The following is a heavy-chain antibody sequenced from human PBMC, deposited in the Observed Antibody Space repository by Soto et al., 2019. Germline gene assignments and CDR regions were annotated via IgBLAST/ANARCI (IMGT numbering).Heavy chain of an antibody. V-gene: IGHV3-30*18. D-gene: IGHD6-6*01. J-gene: IGHJ6*02. CDR1: GFTFSSYG. CDR2: ISYDGSNK. Sequence: QVQLVESGGGVVQPGRSLRLSCAASGFTFSSYGMHWVRQAPGKGLEWVAVISYDGSNKYYADSVKGRFTISRDNSKNTLYLQMNSLRAEDTAVYYCAKAQLRLVYYYYGMDVWGQGTTVTVSS. CDR3: AKAQLRLVYYYYGMDV.